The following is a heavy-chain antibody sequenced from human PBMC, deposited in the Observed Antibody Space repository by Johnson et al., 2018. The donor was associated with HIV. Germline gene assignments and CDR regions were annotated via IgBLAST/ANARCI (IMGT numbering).Heavy chain of an antibody. Sequence: QVQLVESGGGVVQPGRSLRLSCAASGFTFSSYGMHWVRQAPGKGLEWVAVISYDGSNKYYADSVKGRFTTSRDNSKNTLYLQMNSLRAEDTAVYYCAKDRGTTRAFDIWGQGTMVTVSS. CDR2: ISYDGSNK. CDR3: AKDRGTTRAFDI. D-gene: IGHD2/OR15-2a*01. V-gene: IGHV3-30*18. J-gene: IGHJ3*02. CDR1: GFTFSSYG.